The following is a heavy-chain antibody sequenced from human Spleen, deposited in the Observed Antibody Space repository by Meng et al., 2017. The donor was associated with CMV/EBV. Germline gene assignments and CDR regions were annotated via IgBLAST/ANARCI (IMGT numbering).Heavy chain of an antibody. CDR3: AKDLGQLARACDY. D-gene: IGHD6-6*01. CDR2: IRYDGSNK. J-gene: IGHJ4*02. Sequence: QVQLVESGGGVVQPGGSLRLFCAASGFTFSSYGMHWVRQAPGKGLEWVAFIRYDGSNKYYADSVKGRFTISRDNSKNTLYLQMNSLRAEDTAVYYCAKDLGQLARACDYWGQGTLVTVSS. CDR1: GFTFSSYG. V-gene: IGHV3-30*02.